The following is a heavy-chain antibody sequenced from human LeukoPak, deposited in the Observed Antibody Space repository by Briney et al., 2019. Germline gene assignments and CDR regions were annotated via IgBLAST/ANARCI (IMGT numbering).Heavy chain of an antibody. CDR2: IKSKSDGGTT. CDR1: GFTFSYAW. Sequence: GGSLRLSCAASGFTFSYAWMSWVRQAPGKGLEWVGHIKSKSDGGTTDYAAPVKGRFTISRDDSKNTLFLQMNSLKTEDTSVYYCTTEFYSNYPLSIGVWGKGTTVTVSS. V-gene: IGHV3-15*01. J-gene: IGHJ6*04. CDR3: TTEFYSNYPLSIGV. D-gene: IGHD4-11*01.